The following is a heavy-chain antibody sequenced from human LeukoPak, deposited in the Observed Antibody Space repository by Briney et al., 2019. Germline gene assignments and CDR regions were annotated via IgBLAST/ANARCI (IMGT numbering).Heavy chain of an antibody. D-gene: IGHD4-23*01. J-gene: IGHJ6*02. CDR2: ISPTGSTT. Sequence: QAGGSLRLSCTASGFSFSGHWMHWARQLPGKGLVWVSRISPTGSTTSYADSVKGRFTISRDNAKNSLYLQMNSLRAEDTAVYYCASSSTVVIHWYGMDVWGQGTTVTVSS. CDR3: ASSSTVVIHWYGMDV. V-gene: IGHV3-74*01. CDR1: GFSFSGHW.